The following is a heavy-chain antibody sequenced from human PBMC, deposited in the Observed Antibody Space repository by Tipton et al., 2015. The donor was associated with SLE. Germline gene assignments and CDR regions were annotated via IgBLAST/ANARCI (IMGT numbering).Heavy chain of an antibody. CDR2: IYYSGST. J-gene: IGHJ3*02. CDR3: AREGGYSSSSDAFDI. V-gene: IGHV4-39*07. CDR1: GGSFSSSSYY. Sequence: TLSLTCAVYGGSFSSSSYYWGWIRQPPGKGLEWIGSIYYSGSTYYNPSLKSRVTISVDTSKNQFSLKLSSVTAADTAVYYCAREGGYSSSSDAFDIWGQGTMVTVSS. D-gene: IGHD6-6*01.